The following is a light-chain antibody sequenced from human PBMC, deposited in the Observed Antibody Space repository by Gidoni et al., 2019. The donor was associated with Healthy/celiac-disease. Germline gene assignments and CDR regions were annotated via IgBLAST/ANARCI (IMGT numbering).Light chain of an antibody. CDR2: AAS. Sequence: IVLTPSPATLSLSPGERAPISCRASQSVSSQLAWYQQKPGKAPRLLIYAASNRANGIPARFSGSGSGTEFTLTISSLEPEDFAVYYCQQRSNWTLTFGGGTKVEIK. J-gene: IGKJ4*02. CDR3: QQRSNWTLT. CDR1: QSVSSQ. V-gene: IGKV3-11*01.